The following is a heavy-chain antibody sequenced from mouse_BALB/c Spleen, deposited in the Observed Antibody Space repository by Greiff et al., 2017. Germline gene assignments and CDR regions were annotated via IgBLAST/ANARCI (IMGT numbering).Heavy chain of an antibody. V-gene: IGHV5-6-5*01. CDR2: ISSGGST. D-gene: IGHD1-1*01. Sequence: DVMLVESGGGLVKPGGSLKLSCAASGFTFSSYAMSWVRQTPEKRLEWVASISSGGSTYYPDSVKGRFTISRDNARNILYLQMSSLRSEDTAMYYCAREPFYYGKGYFDVWGAGTTVTVSS. J-gene: IGHJ1*01. CDR3: AREPFYYGKGYFDV. CDR1: GFTFSSYA.